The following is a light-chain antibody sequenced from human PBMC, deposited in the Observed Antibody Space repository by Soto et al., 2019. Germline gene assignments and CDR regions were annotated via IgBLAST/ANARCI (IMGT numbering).Light chain of an antibody. J-gene: IGKJ2*01. CDR1: QNLLFSSNNKNS. Sequence: DVVMTQSPETLAVSLGERAAINCKSSQNLLFSSNNKNSLAWYQQKPGQPTKLLIYWASTRESGAPDRFSGSGSGTDFTLTISSLQAEDVAVYYCHQYHTTPNTFGQGTTLEIK. CDR2: WAS. CDR3: HQYHTTPNT. V-gene: IGKV4-1*01.